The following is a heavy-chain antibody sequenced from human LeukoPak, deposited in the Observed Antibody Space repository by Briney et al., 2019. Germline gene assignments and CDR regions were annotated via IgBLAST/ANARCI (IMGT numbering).Heavy chain of an antibody. CDR2: IRSKANSYAT. D-gene: IGHD6-19*01. J-gene: IGHJ4*02. CDR1: GFTFSGSA. Sequence: GGSLRLSCAASGFTFSGSAMHWVRQASGKGLEWVGRIRSKANSYATAYAASVKGRFTISRDDSKNTAYLQMNSLKTEDTAVYYCTRPGIAVATPSDYWGQGTLVTVSS. V-gene: IGHV3-73*01. CDR3: TRPGIAVATPSDY.